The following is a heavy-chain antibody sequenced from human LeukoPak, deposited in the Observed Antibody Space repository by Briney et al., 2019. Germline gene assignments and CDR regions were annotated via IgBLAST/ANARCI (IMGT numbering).Heavy chain of an antibody. CDR3: ATDRSYYYGSGSPFDY. Sequence: ASVKVSCKASGYTFTSYYMHWVRQATGQGLEWMGIINPSGGSTSYAQKFQGRVTMTRDTSTSTVYMELSSLRSEDTAVYYCATDRSYYYGSGSPFDYWGQGTLVTVSS. D-gene: IGHD3-10*01. CDR1: GYTFTSYY. CDR2: INPSGGST. V-gene: IGHV1-46*01. J-gene: IGHJ4*02.